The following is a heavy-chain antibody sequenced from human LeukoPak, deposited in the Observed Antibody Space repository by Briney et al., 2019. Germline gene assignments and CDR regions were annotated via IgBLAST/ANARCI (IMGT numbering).Heavy chain of an antibody. CDR1: GFTFSSYG. CDR2: IWYDGSNK. V-gene: IGHV3-33*01. CDR3: ARDWQVGATDY. Sequence: GRSLRLSCAASGFTFSSYGMHWVRQAPGKGLEWVAVIWYDGSNKYYADSVKGRFTISRDNSKNTLYLQMNSLRAEDTAVYYCARDWQVGATDYWGQGTLVTVSS. D-gene: IGHD1-26*01. J-gene: IGHJ4*02.